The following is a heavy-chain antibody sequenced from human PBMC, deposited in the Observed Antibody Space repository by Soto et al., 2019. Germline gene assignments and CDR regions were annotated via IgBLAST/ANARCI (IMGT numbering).Heavy chain of an antibody. J-gene: IGHJ4*02. CDR2: IDPSDSYR. D-gene: IGHD2-15*01. CDR1: RYSYTIYW. V-gene: IGHV5-10-1*01. Sequence: GESLEISCKGSRYSYTIYWIGWVRQMPGNGMECMGRIDPSDSYRNYSPSFQGHATLSADKSIRTAYLQWSSLKASDTDMYYCARRLAVCRVGNCYSELVLDLCGQGTLVTVFS. CDR3: ARRLAVCRVGNCYSELVLDL.